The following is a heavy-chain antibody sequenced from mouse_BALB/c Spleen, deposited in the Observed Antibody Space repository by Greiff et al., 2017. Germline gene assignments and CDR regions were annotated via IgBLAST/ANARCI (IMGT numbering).Heavy chain of an antibody. CDR1: GYAFTNYL. V-gene: IGHV1-54*01. Sequence: VQLQQSGAELVRPGTSVKVSCKASGYAFTNYLIEWVKQRPGQGLEWIGVINPGSGGTNYNEKFKGKATLTADKSSSTAYMQLSSLTSDDSAVYFCARRTMITTTVDYWGQGTTLTVSS. CDR2: INPGSGGT. CDR3: ARRTMITTTVDY. J-gene: IGHJ2*01. D-gene: IGHD2-4*01.